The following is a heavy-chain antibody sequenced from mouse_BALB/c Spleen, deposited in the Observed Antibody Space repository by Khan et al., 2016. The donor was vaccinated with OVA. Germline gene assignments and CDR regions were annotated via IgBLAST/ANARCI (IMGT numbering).Heavy chain of an antibody. J-gene: IGHJ2*01. Sequence: QIQLVQSGPELKKPGETVRISCKASGYTFTDYGVNWVKQAPGKGLMWMGRINTYTGEATYVDAFKGRFAVSLETSASTAHLQIYNLKNEDTATYFCARSRGNYLLDIWGKGTTLTVSS. CDR1: GYTFTDYG. CDR3: ARSRGNYLLDI. CDR2: INTYTGEA. D-gene: IGHD2-1*01. V-gene: IGHV9-3-1*01.